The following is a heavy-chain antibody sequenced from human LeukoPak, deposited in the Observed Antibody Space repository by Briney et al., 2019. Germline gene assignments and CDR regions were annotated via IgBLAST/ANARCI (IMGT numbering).Heavy chain of an antibody. CDR3: ARDGYSGYDLYY. CDR2: IIPIFGTA. Sequence: SVKVSCKTSGGTFSSYAISWVRQAPGQGLEWMGRIIPIFGTANYAQKFQGRITITTDESTSTAYMELSSLRSEDTAVYYCARDGYSGYDLYYWGQGTLVTVSS. D-gene: IGHD5-12*01. V-gene: IGHV1-69*05. CDR1: GGTFSSYA. J-gene: IGHJ4*02.